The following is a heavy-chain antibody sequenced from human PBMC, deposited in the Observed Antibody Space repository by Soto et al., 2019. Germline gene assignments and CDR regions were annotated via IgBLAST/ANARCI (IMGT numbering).Heavy chain of an antibody. CDR3: THRSPAYGHDF. CDR2: IYWNDDQ. CDR1: DFSLTTRGVG. V-gene: IGHV2-5*01. Sequence: SGPTLVNPTHPFRLTCNFSDFSLTTRGVGVGWIRQPPGKALEWVALIYWNDDQRYNQSMKSRLTVTKDTSKNYVVLTMTNVDPLDTATYYCTHRSPAYGHDFWGPGTLVTVSS. D-gene: IGHD3-10*01. J-gene: IGHJ4*02.